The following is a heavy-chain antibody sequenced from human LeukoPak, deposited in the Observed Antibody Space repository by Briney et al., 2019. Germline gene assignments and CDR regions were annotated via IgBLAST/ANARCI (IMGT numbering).Heavy chain of an antibody. V-gene: IGHV1-8*02. CDR2: MNPNSGNT. J-gene: IGHJ4*02. D-gene: IGHD3-3*01. CDR3: ARGSSYYDFWSGYWSNLYYFDY. CDR1: GGTFSSYA. Sequence: ASVKVSCKASGGTFSSYAISWVRQATGQGLEWMGWMNPNSGNTGYAQKFQGRVTMTRNTSISTAYMELSSLRSEDTAVYYCARGSSYYDFWSGYWSNLYYFDYWGQGTLVTVSS.